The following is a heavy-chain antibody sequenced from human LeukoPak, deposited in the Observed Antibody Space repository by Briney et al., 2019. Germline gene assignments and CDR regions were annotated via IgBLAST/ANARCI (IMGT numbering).Heavy chain of an antibody. Sequence: GGSLRLSCEASGFTFNTYSMNWARQAPGKGLEWVSSIDSSGGYMFYADSVKGRFIISRDNAKDSLYLQMNSLRAEDTAVYYCAKDGLRITIFGVVLWGQGTLVTVSS. J-gene: IGHJ4*02. CDR2: IDSSGGYM. CDR1: GFTFNTYS. V-gene: IGHV3-21*04. CDR3: AKDGLRITIFGVVL. D-gene: IGHD3-3*01.